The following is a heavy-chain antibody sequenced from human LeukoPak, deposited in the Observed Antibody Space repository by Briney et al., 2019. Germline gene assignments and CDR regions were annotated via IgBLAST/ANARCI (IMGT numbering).Heavy chain of an antibody. V-gene: IGHV4-59*02. J-gene: IGHJ4*02. CDR3: TTRKLGNDY. Sequence: PSETLSLTCTVSGGSVSNYYWSWIRQSPGKGLEWIGYIYYTETSYNPSLKSRVTISADTSKNQFSLKLYSVTAADTAVYYCTTRKLGNDYWGQGTLVTVSS. CDR2: IYYTET. CDR1: GGSVSNYY. D-gene: IGHD7-27*01.